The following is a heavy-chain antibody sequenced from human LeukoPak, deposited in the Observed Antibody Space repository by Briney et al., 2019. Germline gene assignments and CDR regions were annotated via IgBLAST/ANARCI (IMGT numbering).Heavy chain of an antibody. CDR2: ISGSGDNT. CDR1: GFTFSGFA. Sequence: HPGGSLRLPCAASGFTFSGFAMSWVRRTPGKGLEWVSGISGSGDNTLYAASVKGRFTISRDNSKNTLYLEMNSLRAEDTAIYYCAKMKGHPLQKYYMDVWGQGTTVTVSS. CDR3: AKMKGHPLQKYYMDV. V-gene: IGHV3-23*01. J-gene: IGHJ6*01. D-gene: IGHD2/OR15-2a*01.